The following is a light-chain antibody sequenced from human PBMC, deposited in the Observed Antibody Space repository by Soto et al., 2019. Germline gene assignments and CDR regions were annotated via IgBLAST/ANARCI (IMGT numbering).Light chain of an antibody. J-gene: IGKJ1*01. V-gene: IGKV3-20*01. CDR2: DAS. CDR3: QQYGGSPRT. CDR1: QRVSSSS. Sequence: EVVLTQSPGTLSLSPGEKATLSCRARQRVSSSSLAWYQQKRGQAPRLLIHDASSRATGIPDRFSGSGSGTDFTLTISRLEPEDFAVYYCQQYGGSPRTFGQGTKVEVK.